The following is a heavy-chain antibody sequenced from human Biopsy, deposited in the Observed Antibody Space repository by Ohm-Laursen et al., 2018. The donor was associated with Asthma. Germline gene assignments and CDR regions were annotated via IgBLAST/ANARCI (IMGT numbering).Heavy chain of an antibody. CDR2: ISVYNGSA. CDR1: GYTFNSAG. V-gene: IGHV1-18*01. CDR3: ARAVDYSHYYGIDV. Sequence: GASVKVSCKTFGYTFNSAGITWVRQAPGQGLEWMGWISVYNGSAKVAQKLQDRVTMITDTSTSTAYMELRSLRSDDTAVYFCARAVDYSHYYGIDVWGQGTTVTVS. D-gene: IGHD3-10*01. J-gene: IGHJ6*02.